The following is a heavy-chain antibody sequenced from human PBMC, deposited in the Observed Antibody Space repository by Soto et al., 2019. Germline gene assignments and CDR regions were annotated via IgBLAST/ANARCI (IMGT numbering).Heavy chain of an antibody. Sequence: GGSLRLSCAASGFSFSSHNMNWVRQAPGKGLEWVSYISTSSSTIYYADSVKGRFTISRDNAKNSLYLQMNSLRDEDTAVYYCARYCSGGSCYSGYHYGMDVWGQGTTVTVSS. D-gene: IGHD2-15*01. V-gene: IGHV3-48*02. CDR2: ISTSSSTI. CDR3: ARYCSGGSCYSGYHYGMDV. CDR1: GFSFSSHN. J-gene: IGHJ6*02.